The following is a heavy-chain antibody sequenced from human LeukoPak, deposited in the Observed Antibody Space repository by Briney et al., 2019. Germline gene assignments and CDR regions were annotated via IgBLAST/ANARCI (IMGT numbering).Heavy chain of an antibody. CDR1: GLTVSSNY. V-gene: IGHV3-66*02. D-gene: IGHD3-3*01. CDR3: ARAVRSITIFGVVRWFDP. Sequence: GGSLRLSCVASGLTVSSNYMSWVRQAPGKGLEWVSVIYSGGSTYYADSVKGRFTISRDNSKNTLYLQMNSLRAEDTAVYYCARAVRSITIFGVVRWFDPWGQGTLVTVSS. J-gene: IGHJ5*02. CDR2: IYSGGST.